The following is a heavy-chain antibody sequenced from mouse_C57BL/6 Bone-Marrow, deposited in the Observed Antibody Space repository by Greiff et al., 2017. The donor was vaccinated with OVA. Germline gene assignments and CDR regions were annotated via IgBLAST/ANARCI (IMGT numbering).Heavy chain of an antibody. CDR3: TREGYYGYGAMDY. J-gene: IGHJ4*01. CDR2: IDPENGGT. V-gene: IGHV1-15*01. Sequence: VQLKQSGAELVRPGASVTLSCKASGYTFTDYEMHWVKQTPVHGLEWIGAIDPENGGTAYNQKFKGKAIMTADKSSSTAYMELRSLTSEDSAVYYCTREGYYGYGAMDYWGQGTSVTVSS. CDR1: GYTFTDYE. D-gene: IGHD2-2*01.